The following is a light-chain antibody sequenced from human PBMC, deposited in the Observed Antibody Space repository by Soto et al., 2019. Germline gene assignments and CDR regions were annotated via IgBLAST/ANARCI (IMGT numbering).Light chain of an antibody. J-gene: IGLJ3*02. CDR2: DVN. Sequence: QSVLTQPASVSGSPGQSITISCTGTSSDIGAYNFVSWYQQHPGKAPKLMLYDVNIRPSGVSNLFSGSKSGNTAPLTISGRQSEDEADYYCTSGTTSTTMMFGGGTKLTVL. CDR3: TSGTTSTTMM. V-gene: IGLV2-14*03. CDR1: SSDIGAYNF.